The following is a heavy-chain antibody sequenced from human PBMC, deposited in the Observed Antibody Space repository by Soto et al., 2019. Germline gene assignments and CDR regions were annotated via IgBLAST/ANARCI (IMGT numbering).Heavy chain of an antibody. V-gene: IGHV4-34*01. D-gene: IGHD6-13*01. J-gene: IGHJ5*02. Sequence: SETLSLTCAVYGGSFSGYYWSWIRQPPGKGLEWIGEINHSGSTNYNPSLKSRVTISVDTSKNQFSLKLSSVTAADTAVYYCARALRIAAAGPGMNWFDPWGQGTLVTVSS. CDR2: INHSGST. CDR1: GGSFSGYY. CDR3: ARALRIAAAGPGMNWFDP.